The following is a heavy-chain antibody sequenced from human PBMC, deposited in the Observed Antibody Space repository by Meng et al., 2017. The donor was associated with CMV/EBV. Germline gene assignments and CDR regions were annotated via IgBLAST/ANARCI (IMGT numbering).Heavy chain of an antibody. D-gene: IGHD2-2*01. CDR1: GFTFSSYE. V-gene: IGHV3-48*03. Sequence: GGSLRLSCAASGFTFSSYEMNWVRQAPGKGLEWVSYISSSGSTIYCADSVKGRFTISRDNAKNSLYLQMNSLRAEDTAVYYCARGEVVVVPPGGYYGMDVWGQGTTVTVSS. CDR2: ISSSGSTI. CDR3: ARGEVVVVPPGGYYGMDV. J-gene: IGHJ6*02.